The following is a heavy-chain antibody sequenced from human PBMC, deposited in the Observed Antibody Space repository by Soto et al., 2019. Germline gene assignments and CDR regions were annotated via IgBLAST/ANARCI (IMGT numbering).Heavy chain of an antibody. Sequence: SETLSITCAVDGGSFSGYYWTWIRQPPGTGLEWIGEINHSGSTNYNPSLKSRVTISVDTSKNQFSLKLTSVTAADTAVYYCARRLYYDSSGFEGGGMDVWGQGTTVT. CDR3: ARRLYYDSSGFEGGGMDV. CDR1: GGSFSGYY. V-gene: IGHV4-34*01. CDR2: INHSGST. D-gene: IGHD3-22*01. J-gene: IGHJ6*02.